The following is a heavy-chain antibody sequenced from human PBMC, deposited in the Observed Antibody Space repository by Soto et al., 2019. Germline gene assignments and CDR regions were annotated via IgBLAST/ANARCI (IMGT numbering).Heavy chain of an antibody. CDR1: GYTFTSYA. V-gene: IGHV1-3*01. D-gene: IGHD3-10*01. CDR3: ARVPGTTRYWDY. J-gene: IGHJ4*02. CDR2: INAGNGNT. Sequence: ASVKVSCKASGYTFTSYAMHWVRQAPGQRLEWMGWINAGNGNTKYSQKFQGRVTMTRDTSTSTVYMELSSLSAEDTAVYYCARVPGTTRYWDYWGQGTLVTVSS.